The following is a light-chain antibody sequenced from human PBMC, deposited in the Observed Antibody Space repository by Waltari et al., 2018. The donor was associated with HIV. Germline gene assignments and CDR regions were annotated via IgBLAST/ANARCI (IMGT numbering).Light chain of an antibody. CDR3: MSYTSSSTLV. Sequence: QSALTQPASVSGSPGQSITISCTGTCSDVGVSDYVSWYQHHPGKAPKLMIYDVSNRPSGVSNRFSGSKSGNTASLTISGLQAEDEADYYCMSYTSSSTLVFGGGTKVTVL. J-gene: IGLJ3*02. CDR2: DVS. CDR1: CSDVGVSDY. V-gene: IGLV2-14*03.